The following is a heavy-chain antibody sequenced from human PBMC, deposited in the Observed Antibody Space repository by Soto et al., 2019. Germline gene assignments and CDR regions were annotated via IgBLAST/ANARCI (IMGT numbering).Heavy chain of an antibody. Sequence: EVQLVESGGGLVQPGGSLRLSCAASGFTFSTYWMHWVRQAPEKGLLWVSHINGDGSYTDFADSVKGRFTISRDKAKNTVYLQKQSLRVEDTAVYFCVRTWHGFNIWGPGTMVTVSS. V-gene: IGHV3-74*01. J-gene: IGHJ3*02. CDR1: GFTFSTYW. CDR2: INGDGSYT. CDR3: VRTWHGFNI.